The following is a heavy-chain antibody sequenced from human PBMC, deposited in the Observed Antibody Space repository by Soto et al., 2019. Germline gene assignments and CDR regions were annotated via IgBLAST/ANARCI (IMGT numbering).Heavy chain of an antibody. CDR3: ARESIVVVTATDYYYYGMDV. J-gene: IGHJ6*02. CDR2: INHSGST. CDR1: GGSFSGYY. V-gene: IGHV4-34*01. D-gene: IGHD2-21*02. Sequence: PLETLSLTCAVYGGSFSGYYWSWIRQPPGKGLEWIGEINHSGSTNYNPSLKSRVTISVDTSKNQFSLKLSSVTAADTAVYYCARESIVVVTATDYYYYGMDVWGQGTTVTVSS.